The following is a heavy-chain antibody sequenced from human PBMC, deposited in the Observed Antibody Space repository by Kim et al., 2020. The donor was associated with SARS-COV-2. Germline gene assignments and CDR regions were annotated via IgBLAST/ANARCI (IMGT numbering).Heavy chain of an antibody. CDR1: GGSFSGYY. V-gene: IGHV4-34*01. CDR2: INHSGST. D-gene: IGHD3-22*01. Sequence: SETLSLTCAVYGGSFSGYYWSWIRQPPGKGLEWIGEINHSGSTNYNPSLKSRVTISVDTSKNQFSLKLSSVTAADTAVYYCASFHYSSGYYYWGQGTLVT. J-gene: IGHJ4*02. CDR3: ASFHYSSGYYY.